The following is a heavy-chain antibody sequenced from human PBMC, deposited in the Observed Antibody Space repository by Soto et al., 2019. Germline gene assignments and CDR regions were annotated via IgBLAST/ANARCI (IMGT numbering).Heavy chain of an antibody. D-gene: IGHD2-15*01. CDR1: GGSISSSSYY. V-gene: IGHV4-39*01. CDR3: VRQFGQTLVVESYFDY. J-gene: IGHJ4*02. Sequence: SETLSLTCTVSGGSISSSSYYWGWIRQPPGKGLEWIGSIYYSGSTYYNPSLKSRVTISVDTSKNQFSLKLSSVTAADTAVYYCVRQFGQTLVVESYFDYWGQGTLVTVSS. CDR2: IYYSGST.